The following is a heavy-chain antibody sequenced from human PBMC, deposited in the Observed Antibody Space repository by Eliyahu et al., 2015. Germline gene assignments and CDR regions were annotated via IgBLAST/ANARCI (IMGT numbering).Heavy chain of an antibody. V-gene: IGHV4-59*08. Sequence: QVQLQESGPGLVKPSETLSLTCTVXGGSXSSYYWXWIRQPPGKGLEWIGYIYYSGSTNYNPSLKSRVTISVDTSKNQFSLKLSSVTAADTAVYYCARHSGGDYAGVFDYWGQGTLVTVSS. CDR2: IYYSGST. D-gene: IGHD4-17*01. J-gene: IGHJ4*02. CDR3: ARHSGGDYAGVFDY. CDR1: GGSXSSYY.